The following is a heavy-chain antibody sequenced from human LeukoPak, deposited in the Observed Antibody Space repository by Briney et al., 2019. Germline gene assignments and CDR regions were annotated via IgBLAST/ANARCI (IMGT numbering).Heavy chain of an antibody. D-gene: IGHD3-3*01. J-gene: IGHJ4*02. Sequence: GGSLRLSCAASGFTFSSYSMNWVRQAPGKGLEWVSSTSSSSSYIYYADSVKGRFTISRDNAKNSLYLQMNSLRAEDTAVYYCASGYDFWSGYYSEYYFDYWGQGTLVTVSS. CDR2: TSSSSSYI. V-gene: IGHV3-21*01. CDR1: GFTFSSYS. CDR3: ASGYDFWSGYYSEYYFDY.